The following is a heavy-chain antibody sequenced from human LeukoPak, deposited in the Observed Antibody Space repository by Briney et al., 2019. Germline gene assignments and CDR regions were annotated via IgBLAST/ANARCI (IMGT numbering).Heavy chain of an antibody. CDR2: IRYDGSNK. CDR3: AKGRYQLLLNEPGWPFDY. CDR1: GFTFSSYG. V-gene: IGHV3-30*02. J-gene: IGHJ4*02. D-gene: IGHD2-2*01. Sequence: GGSLRLSCAASGFTFSSYGMHWVRQAPGKGLEWVAFIRYDGSNKYYADSVKGRFTISRDNSKNTLYLQMNSLRAEDTAVYYCAKGRYQLLLNEPGWPFDYWGQGTLVTVSS.